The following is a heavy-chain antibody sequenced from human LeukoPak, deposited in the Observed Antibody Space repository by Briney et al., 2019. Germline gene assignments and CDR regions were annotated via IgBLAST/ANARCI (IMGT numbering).Heavy chain of an antibody. Sequence: ASVKVSCKASGGTFSSYAISWVRQAPGQGLEWMGWINAGNGNTKYSQKFQGRVTITRDTSASTAYMELSSLRSEDTAVYYCASAEWRPGSWAQVQHWGQGTLVTVSS. CDR2: INAGNGNT. J-gene: IGHJ1*01. D-gene: IGHD6-13*01. CDR1: GGTFSSYA. V-gene: IGHV1-3*01. CDR3: ASAEWRPGSWAQVQH.